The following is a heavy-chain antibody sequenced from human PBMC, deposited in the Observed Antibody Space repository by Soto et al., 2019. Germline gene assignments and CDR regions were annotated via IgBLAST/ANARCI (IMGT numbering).Heavy chain of an antibody. CDR3: MRSYGDSYYFYYGMDV. CDR2: INPGNSDT. V-gene: IGHV5-51*01. Sequence: GASLKISCEGSGFIFSRYKIGWVRQMPGKGLEWMGIINPGNSDTTYSPSFQGQVTISADNSINTAYLQWSSLRASDTAMYYCMRSYGDSYYFYYGMDVWGQGTTVTVSS. CDR1: GFIFSRYK. D-gene: IGHD2-21*02. J-gene: IGHJ6*02.